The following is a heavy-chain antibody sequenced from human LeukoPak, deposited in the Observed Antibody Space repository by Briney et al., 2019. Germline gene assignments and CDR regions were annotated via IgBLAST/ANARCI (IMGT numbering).Heavy chain of an antibody. D-gene: IGHD5-18*01. CDR3: ARARGYSYGYSDY. V-gene: IGHV1-3*01. Sequence: ASVKVSCKASGYTFTSYAMHWVRQAPGQRLEWMGWINAGNGNTKYSQKFQGRVTITRDTSASTAYMELSSLRSEDWAVYYCARARGYSYGYSDYWGQGTLVTVSS. J-gene: IGHJ4*02. CDR2: INAGNGNT. CDR1: GYTFTSYA.